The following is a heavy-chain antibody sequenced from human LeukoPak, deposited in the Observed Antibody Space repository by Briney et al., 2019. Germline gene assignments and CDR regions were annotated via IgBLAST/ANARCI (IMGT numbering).Heavy chain of an antibody. Sequence: SETLSLTCTVSGGSISLYYWSWIRQPPGKGQEWIGYIYYGGSTNYNPSLKSRVTISVDTSNKQFSLSLSSVTAADTAFYFCARSASGTWLDSWGQGTLVTVSS. V-gene: IGHV4-59*01. CDR2: IYYGGST. CDR1: GGSISLYY. J-gene: IGHJ5*01. D-gene: IGHD4/OR15-4a*01. CDR3: ARSASGTWLDS.